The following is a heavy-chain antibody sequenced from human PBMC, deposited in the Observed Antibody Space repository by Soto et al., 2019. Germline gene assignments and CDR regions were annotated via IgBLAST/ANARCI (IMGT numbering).Heavy chain of an antibody. CDR1: GGSISSYY. Sequence: SETLSLTCSVSGGSISSYYWSWIRQPPGKGLEWIGYIYYSGGTNYNPSLKSRVTISVDTSKNQFSLKLSFVTAADTAVYYCASGDSNPIEFDYWGQGTLVTVSS. J-gene: IGHJ4*02. D-gene: IGHD4-4*01. CDR2: IYYSGGT. V-gene: IGHV4-59*08. CDR3: ASGDSNPIEFDY.